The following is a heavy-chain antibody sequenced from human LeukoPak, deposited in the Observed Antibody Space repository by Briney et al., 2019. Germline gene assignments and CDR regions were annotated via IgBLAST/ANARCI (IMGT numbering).Heavy chain of an antibody. D-gene: IGHD2-15*01. V-gene: IGHV4-39*07. CDR3: ARDQDLDY. Sequence: SETLSLTCTVSGGSISSSSYYWGWIRQPPGKGLEWIGSIYYSGSTYYNPSLKSRVTISVDTSKNQFSLKLSSVTAADTAVYYCARDQDLDYWGQGTLVTVSS. J-gene: IGHJ4*02. CDR1: GGSISSSSYY. CDR2: IYYSGST.